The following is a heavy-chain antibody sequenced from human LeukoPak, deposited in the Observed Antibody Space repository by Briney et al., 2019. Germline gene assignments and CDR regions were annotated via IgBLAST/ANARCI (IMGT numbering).Heavy chain of an antibody. D-gene: IGHD6-13*01. CDR2: ISAYNGNT. J-gene: IGHJ5*02. CDR3: ARTQQLVLRSPLDP. CDR1: GYTFTSYG. V-gene: IGHV1-18*01. Sequence: ASVKVSCKASGYTFTSYGISWVRQAPGQGLEWMGWISAYNGNTNYAQKLQGRVTMTTDTSTSTAYMELSSLRSEDTAVYYCARTQQLVLRSPLDPWGQGTLVTVSS.